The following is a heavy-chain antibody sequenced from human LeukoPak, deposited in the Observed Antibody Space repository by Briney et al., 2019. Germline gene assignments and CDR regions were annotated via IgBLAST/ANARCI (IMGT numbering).Heavy chain of an antibody. CDR2: ITGFSTWT. Sequence: PGGSLRLSCEAYGFTLRTYGMTWVRQAPGRWLEWVSCITGFSTWTYYADSVRRRFNISSDNSTNTLHLQMNNLTGDDTAIYYCARELVSLGTGYFDLWGRGTLAIVSS. D-gene: IGHD7-27*01. V-gene: IGHV3-23*01. J-gene: IGHJ2*01. CDR3: ARELVSLGTGYFDL. CDR1: GFTLRTYG.